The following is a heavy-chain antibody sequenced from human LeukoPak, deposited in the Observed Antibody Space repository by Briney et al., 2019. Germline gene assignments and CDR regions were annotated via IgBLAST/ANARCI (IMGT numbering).Heavy chain of an antibody. CDR2: VSISSGTI. Sequence: TGGSLRLSCAASGFTFSGHNMNWVRQAPGKGLEWISFVSISSGTIYYADSVKGRFRISGDNAKSSLDLEMNSLRAEDTAVYYCARAMSTFGGVRNYFDSWGQGTLVTVSS. CDR1: GFTFSGHN. D-gene: IGHD3-16*01. CDR3: ARAMSTFGGVRNYFDS. J-gene: IGHJ4*02. V-gene: IGHV3-48*04.